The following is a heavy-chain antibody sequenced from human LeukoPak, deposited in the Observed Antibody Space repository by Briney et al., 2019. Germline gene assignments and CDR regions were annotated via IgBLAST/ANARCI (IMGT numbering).Heavy chain of an antibody. V-gene: IGHV1-24*01. CDR1: GYTLTELS. J-gene: IGHJ4*02. D-gene: IGHD1-26*01. CDR2: FDPEDGET. Sequence: PRASVKVSCKVSGYTLTELSMHWIRQAPGKGLEWMGGFDPEDGETIYAQKFQGRVTMTEDTSTDTAYMELSSLRSEDTAVYYCATEPILGSYSYFDYWGQGTLVTVSS. CDR3: ATEPILGSYSYFDY.